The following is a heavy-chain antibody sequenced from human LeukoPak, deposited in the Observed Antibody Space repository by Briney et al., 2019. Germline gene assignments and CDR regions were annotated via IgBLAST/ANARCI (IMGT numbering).Heavy chain of an antibody. CDR1: GFTFSNYV. V-gene: IGHV3-30*02. D-gene: IGHD6-19*01. Sequence: GGSLRLSCAASGFTFSNYVMHWVRQAPGKGLEWVTFIRYDGSYKYNADSVKGRFTISRDNSKNTLYLQMNSLRAEDTAVYYCAKGSSGWSTDAFDIWGQGTMVTVSS. CDR2: IRYDGSYK. CDR3: AKGSSGWSTDAFDI. J-gene: IGHJ3*02.